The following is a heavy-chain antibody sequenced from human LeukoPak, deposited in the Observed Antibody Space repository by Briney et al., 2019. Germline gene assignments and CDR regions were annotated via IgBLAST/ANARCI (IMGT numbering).Heavy chain of an antibody. Sequence: GESLKISCNDSGYSFTSYWIAWVRQMPGKGLEWMGIIYPGGSDTKYSPSFQGQVTISADKSISTAYLQWSSLKASDTAMYYCARPYCSGGSCYFRYWGQGTLVTVSS. D-gene: IGHD2-15*01. CDR1: GYSFTSYW. CDR2: IYPGGSDT. CDR3: ARPYCSGGSCYFRY. J-gene: IGHJ4*02. V-gene: IGHV5-51*01.